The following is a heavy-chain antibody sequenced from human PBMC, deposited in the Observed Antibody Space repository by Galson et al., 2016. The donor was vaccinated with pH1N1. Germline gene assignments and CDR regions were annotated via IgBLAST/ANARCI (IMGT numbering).Heavy chain of an antibody. Sequence: QSGAEVKKPGESLKISCQVSGYSFSSYWVAWVRQMPGKALEWMAIMYPDDSDIKYSPSFEGQVTISADKSISTAYLQWSSLKASDTAMYYCARYSGSFFFDYWGQGTLVTVSS. J-gene: IGHJ4*02. CDR1: GYSFSSYW. CDR3: ARYSGSFFFDY. CDR2: MYPDDSDI. D-gene: IGHD1-26*01. V-gene: IGHV5-51*01.